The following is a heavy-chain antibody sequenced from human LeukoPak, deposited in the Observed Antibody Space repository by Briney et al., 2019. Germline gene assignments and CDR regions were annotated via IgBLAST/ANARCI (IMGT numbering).Heavy chain of an antibody. CDR1: GFTFDDYA. V-gene: IGHV3-9*01. CDR2: ISWNSGSI. Sequence: PGGSLRLSCAASGFTFDDYAMHWVRQAPGKGLEWVSGISWNSGSIGYADSVKGRFTISRDNAKNSLYLQMNSLRAEDTALYYCAKDIVRDYDYVWGSYRYSFGAFDIWGQGTMVTVSS. J-gene: IGHJ3*02. CDR3: AKDIVRDYDYVWGSYRYSFGAFDI. D-gene: IGHD3-16*02.